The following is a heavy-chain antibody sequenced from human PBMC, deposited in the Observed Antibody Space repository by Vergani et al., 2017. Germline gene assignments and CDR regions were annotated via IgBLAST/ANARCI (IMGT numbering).Heavy chain of an antibody. CDR1: GDSISSNNC. CDR2: ICNTEDT. Sequence: QVQLQESGPGLVKPPRTLSLTCAVSGDSISSNNCWTWVRQPPGKGLEWIGEICNTEDTKYSPSLKSRVTVSVDESRNLFSLRLNSVTAADTAVYYCATIGYRRWGYYFDYWGQGILVTVSS. V-gene: IGHV4-4*03. J-gene: IGHJ4*02. CDR3: ATIGYRRWGYYFDY. D-gene: IGHD2-2*02.